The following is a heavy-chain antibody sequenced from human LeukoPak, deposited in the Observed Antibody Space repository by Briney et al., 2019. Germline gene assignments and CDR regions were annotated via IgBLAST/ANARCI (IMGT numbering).Heavy chain of an antibody. D-gene: IGHD1-26*01. CDR1: GFTVSSNY. Sequence: GGSLRLSCAASGFTVSSNYMSWVRQAPGKGLEWVSVIYSGGSTYYADSVTGRFTISRDNSKNTLYLQMNSLRAEDTAVYYCARTRRGSYYQYFDYWGQGTLVTVSS. CDR2: IYSGGST. CDR3: ARTRRGSYYQYFDY. V-gene: IGHV3-53*01. J-gene: IGHJ4*02.